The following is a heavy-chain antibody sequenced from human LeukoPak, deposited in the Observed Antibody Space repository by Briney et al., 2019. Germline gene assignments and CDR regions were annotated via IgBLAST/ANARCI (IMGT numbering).Heavy chain of an antibody. Sequence: SETLSLTCTVSGGPISSYYWTWIRQPPGKGLEWIGYIYYSGSTNYNPSLKSRVTISVDTSKNQFSLKLSSVMAADTAVYYCARLSSGYSSGWYINYWGQGTLVTVSS. J-gene: IGHJ4*02. CDR3: ARLSSGYSSGWYINY. V-gene: IGHV4-59*01. D-gene: IGHD6-19*01. CDR2: IYYSGST. CDR1: GGPISSYY.